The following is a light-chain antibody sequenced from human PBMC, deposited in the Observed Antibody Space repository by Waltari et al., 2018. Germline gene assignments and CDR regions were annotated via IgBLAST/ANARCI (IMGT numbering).Light chain of an antibody. Sequence: HSALTQPASVSGSPGQSIPISCTRTSRDVGGYNYVPRHQQHPGKAPKLMIFDVSYRPSGISNRFSGSKSGNTASLTISGLQAEDEADYYCSSYISSDTLELFGGGTSLTVL. CDR3: SSYISSDTLEL. J-gene: IGLJ2*01. CDR2: DVS. V-gene: IGLV2-14*03. CDR1: SRDVGGYNY.